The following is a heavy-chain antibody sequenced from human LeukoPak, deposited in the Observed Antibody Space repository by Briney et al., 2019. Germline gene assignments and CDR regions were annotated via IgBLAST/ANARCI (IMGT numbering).Heavy chain of an antibody. CDR1: GFSFSSHG. V-gene: IGHV3-30*02. D-gene: IGHD4-11*01. CDR3: ARGRNGPFDY. CDR2: IRFNGSTK. Sequence: PGGSLRLSCAASGFSFSSHGMHWVRQAPGKGLEWVTFIRFNGSTKYYIDSVKGRFTISRDNPKNTLYLQMDSLRAEDTAVYYCARGRNGPFDYWGQGTLVTVSS. J-gene: IGHJ4*02.